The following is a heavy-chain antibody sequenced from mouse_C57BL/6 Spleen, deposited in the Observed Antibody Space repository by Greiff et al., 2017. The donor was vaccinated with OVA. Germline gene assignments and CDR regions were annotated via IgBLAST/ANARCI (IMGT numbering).Heavy chain of an antibody. CDR3: ALYYDYDKFAY. CDR2: IDPSDSET. CDR1: GYTFTSYW. D-gene: IGHD2-4*01. V-gene: IGHV1-52*01. J-gene: IGHJ3*01. Sequence: VQLVESGAELVRPGSSVKLSCKASGYTFTSYWMHWVKQRPIQGLEWIGNIDPSDSETHYNQKFKDKATLTVDKSSSTAYMQLSSLTSEDSAVYYCALYYDYDKFAYWGQGTLVTVSA.